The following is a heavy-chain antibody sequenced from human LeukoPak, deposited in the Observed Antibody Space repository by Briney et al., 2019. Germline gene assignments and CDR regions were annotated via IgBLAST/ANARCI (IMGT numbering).Heavy chain of an antibody. V-gene: IGHV3-15*01. CDR3: TTGGYGGQFDY. D-gene: IGHD5-12*01. J-gene: IGHJ4*02. Sequence: GGSLRLSCAASGFAFSNAWMSWVRQAPGKGLEWVGRIKSKTDGGTTDYAAPVKGRFTIARDDSKNTLYLQMNSLKTEDTAVYYCTTGGYGGQFDYWGQGTLVTVSS. CDR2: IKSKTDGGTT. CDR1: GFAFSNAW.